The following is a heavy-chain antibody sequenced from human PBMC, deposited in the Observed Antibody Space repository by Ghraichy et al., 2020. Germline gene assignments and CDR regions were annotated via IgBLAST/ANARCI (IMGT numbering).Heavy chain of an antibody. CDR2: MNPNSGNT. Sequence: ASVKVSCKASGYTFTSYDINWVRQATGQGLEWMGWMNPNSGNTGYAQKFQGRVTITRNTSISTAYMELSSLRSEDTAVYYCARGVKRRVFGVVSHGPGWFDPWGQGTLVTVSS. CDR3: ARGVKRRVFGVVSHGPGWFDP. V-gene: IGHV1-8*03. D-gene: IGHD3-3*01. CDR1: GYTFTSYD. J-gene: IGHJ5*02.